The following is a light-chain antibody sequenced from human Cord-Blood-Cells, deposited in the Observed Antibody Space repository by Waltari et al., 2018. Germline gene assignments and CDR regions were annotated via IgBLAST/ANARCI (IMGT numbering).Light chain of an antibody. CDR1: QSISSW. J-gene: IGKJ1*01. Sequence: DIQITQSPSTLSASVGDRVPITCRTSQSISSWLAWYQQRPGIAPKRLIYKASSLESGVPARFIGSGSGTEVTLTISSLQPDDFATYYCQQYNSYAPWTFGQGTKVEIK. CDR2: KAS. CDR3: QQYNSYAPWT. V-gene: IGKV1-5*03.